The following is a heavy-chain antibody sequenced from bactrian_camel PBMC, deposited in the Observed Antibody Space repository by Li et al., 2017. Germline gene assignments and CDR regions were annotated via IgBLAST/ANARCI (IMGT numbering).Heavy chain of an antibody. J-gene: IGHJ4*01. V-gene: IGHV3S42*01. D-gene: IGHD2*01. CDR3: AAGNPSLYEGSWKVPAEYDD. CDR1: RYTYKRNC. CDR2: LWIGGATT. Sequence: DVQLVESGGGSVQAGGSLTLSCAAVRYTYKRNCMGWFRQRPGKDREGLAVLWIGGATTSYADSVKGRFTILRDKPKNALYLQMNSLKPEDTAMYYCAAGNPSLYEGSWKVPAEYDDWGQGTQVTVS.